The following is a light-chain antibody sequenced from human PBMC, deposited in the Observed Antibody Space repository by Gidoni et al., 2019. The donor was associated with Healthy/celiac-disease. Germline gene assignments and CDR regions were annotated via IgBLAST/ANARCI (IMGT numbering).Light chain of an antibody. CDR1: SSDVGGYNY. J-gene: IGLJ2*01. CDR2: EVS. CDR3: SSYAGSNNVV. Sequence: QSALTQPPSASVSPGPSVTISCTGTSSDVGGYNYVSWYQQHPGKAPKLMIYEVSKRPSGVPDRFSGSKSGNTASLTVSGLQAEDEADYYCSSYAGSNNVVFGGGTKLTVL. V-gene: IGLV2-8*01.